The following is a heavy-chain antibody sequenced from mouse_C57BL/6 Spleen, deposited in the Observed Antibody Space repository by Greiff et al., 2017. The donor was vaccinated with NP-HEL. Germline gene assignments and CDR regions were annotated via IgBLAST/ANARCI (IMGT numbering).Heavy chain of an antibody. CDR2: IYPGSGNT. CDR1: GYTFTDYY. D-gene: IGHD1-1*01. J-gene: IGHJ4*01. CDR3: ARLTTTRYAMDY. Sequence: QVQLQQSGAELVRPGASVKLSCKASGYTFTDYYINWVKQRPGQGLEWIARIYPGSGNTYYNEKFKGKATLTAEKSSSTAYMQLSSLTSEDSAVYFCARLTTTRYAMDYWGQGTSVTVSS. V-gene: IGHV1-76*01.